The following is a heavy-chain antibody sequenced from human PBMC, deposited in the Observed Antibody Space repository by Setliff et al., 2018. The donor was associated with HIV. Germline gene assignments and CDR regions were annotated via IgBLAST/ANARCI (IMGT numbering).Heavy chain of an antibody. Sequence: PGGSLRLSCAASGFTFSSYSMNWVRQAPGKGLEWVSFISSSSSYIYYADSVKGRFTISRDNAKNSLYLQMNSLRAEDTAVYYCARAPAGPAGYYYGMDVWGQGTTVTVSS. CDR3: ARAPAGPAGYYYGMDV. V-gene: IGHV3-21*01. CDR2: ISSSSSYI. CDR1: GFTFSSYS. D-gene: IGHD3-10*01. J-gene: IGHJ6*02.